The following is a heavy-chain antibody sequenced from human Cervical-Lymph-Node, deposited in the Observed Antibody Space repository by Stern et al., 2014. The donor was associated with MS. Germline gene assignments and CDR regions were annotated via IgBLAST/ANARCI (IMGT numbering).Heavy chain of an antibody. J-gene: IGHJ5*02. CDR1: GGTFSKFP. CDR2: IFPGFGTP. D-gene: IGHD6-13*01. CDR3: APNSETSDRWYSLGYDL. Sequence: QVQLVQSGAEVTKPGSSVKVSCKASGGTFSKFPSSWVRQAPGQGLEWMGGIFPGFGTPTDAQEFRGRVTITADLSTSPVYMELSRLRTDHTAVYYCAPNSETSDRWYSLGYDLLGQGTLVPVSS. V-gene: IGHV1-69*01.